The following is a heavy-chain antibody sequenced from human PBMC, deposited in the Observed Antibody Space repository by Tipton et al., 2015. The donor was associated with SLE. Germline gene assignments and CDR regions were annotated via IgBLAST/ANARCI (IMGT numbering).Heavy chain of an antibody. Sequence: TLSLTCAVYGGSFSGYYWSWIRQPPGKGLEWIGEIYHSGSTNYNPSLKSRVTISVDKSKNQFSLKLSSVTAADTAVYYCARDSSEGHSWFDYWGQGTLVTFSS. V-gene: IGHV4-34*01. J-gene: IGHJ4*02. CDR1: GGSFSGYY. CDR2: IYHSGST. CDR3: ARDSSEGHSWFDY. D-gene: IGHD6-13*01.